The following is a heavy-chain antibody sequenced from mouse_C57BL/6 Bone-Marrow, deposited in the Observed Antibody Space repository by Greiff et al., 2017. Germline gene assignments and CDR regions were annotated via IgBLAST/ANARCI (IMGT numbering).Heavy chain of an antibody. V-gene: IGHV1-9*01. J-gene: IGHJ1*03. Sequence: VQLQQSGAELMKPGASVKLSCTATGYTFTGYWIAWVQQRPGHGLEWIGEILPGSGSTNYNENFKGQATITADTSSNTVYMQLSSLTTEDSAIXYWARLCRFDVWGTGTTVTVSS. CDR3: ARLCRFDV. D-gene: IGHD3-3*01. CDR2: ILPGSGST. CDR1: GYTFTGYW.